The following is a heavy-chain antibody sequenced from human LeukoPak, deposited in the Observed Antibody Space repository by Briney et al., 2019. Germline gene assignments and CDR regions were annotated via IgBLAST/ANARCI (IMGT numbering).Heavy chain of an antibody. Sequence: SETPSLTCTVSGGSISSSGYYWGWIRQPPGKGLEWIASIYYSGRTYYNPSLTSRVTISVDTSKNQFSLKVTAVNAADTAVYYCARRREGRNWFDPWGQGTLVTVSS. CDR3: ARRREGRNWFDP. J-gene: IGHJ5*02. CDR1: GGSISSSGYY. V-gene: IGHV4-39*07. D-gene: IGHD1-26*01. CDR2: IYYSGRT.